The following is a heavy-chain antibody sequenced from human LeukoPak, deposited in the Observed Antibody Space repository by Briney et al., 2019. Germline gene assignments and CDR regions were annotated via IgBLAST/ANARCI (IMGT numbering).Heavy chain of an antibody. Sequence: GESLKISCKGLGYSFSSYWNAWVRQRPGKGLEWMGIIYPGGSETRYDPSFQRQVTISADSPTSTAYLQWSSLRASDTAMYYCARASRDGYNQNFDHWGQGTLVTVSS. CDR2: IYPGGSET. CDR3: ARASRDGYNQNFDH. CDR1: GYSFSSYW. V-gene: IGHV5-51*04. D-gene: IGHD5-24*01. J-gene: IGHJ4*02.